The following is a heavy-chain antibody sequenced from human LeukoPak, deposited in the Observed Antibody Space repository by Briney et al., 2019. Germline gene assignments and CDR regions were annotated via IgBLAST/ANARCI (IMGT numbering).Heavy chain of an antibody. CDR2: IYSGGST. V-gene: IGHV3-53*01. CDR1: GFTVSSNY. Sequence: GGSLRLSCAASGFTVSSNYMSWVRQAPGKGLEWVSVIYSGGSTYYADSVKGRFTISRDNSKNTLYLQMNSLRAEDTAVYYCARGDDSGYYDYFDYWGQGALVTVSS. J-gene: IGHJ4*02. CDR3: ARGDDSGYYDYFDY. D-gene: IGHD3-22*01.